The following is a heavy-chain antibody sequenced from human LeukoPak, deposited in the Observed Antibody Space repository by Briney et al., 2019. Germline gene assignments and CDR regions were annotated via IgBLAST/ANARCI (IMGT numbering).Heavy chain of an antibody. V-gene: IGHV3-21*01. D-gene: IGHD3-22*01. CDR2: ISSSSSYI. CDR1: GFTFSSHS. J-gene: IGHJ6*02. Sequence: GGSLRLSCAASGFTFSSHSMNWVRQAPGKGLEWVSSISSSSSYIYYADSVKGRFTISRDNAKNSLYLQMNSLRAEDTAVYYCARMYYDSSGYYYYYYGMDVWGQGTTVTVSS. CDR3: ARMYYDSSGYYYYYYGMDV.